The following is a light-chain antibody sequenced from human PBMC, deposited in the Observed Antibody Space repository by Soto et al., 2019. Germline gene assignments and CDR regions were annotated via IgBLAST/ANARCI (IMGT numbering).Light chain of an antibody. CDR2: DAS. CDR3: QQANTFPLT. CDR1: QGIGSW. Sequence: DIQMTQSPSSVSASVGDRVTITCRARQGIGSWLAWYQQKPEKAPKLVIYDASSLQSGVPSRFSGSGSGTDFTLTISSLQPEDFETYYCQQANTFPLTVGGATKVDSK. V-gene: IGKV1-12*01. J-gene: IGKJ4*01.